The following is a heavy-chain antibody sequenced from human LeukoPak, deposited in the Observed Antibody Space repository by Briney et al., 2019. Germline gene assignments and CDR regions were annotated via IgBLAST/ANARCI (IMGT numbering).Heavy chain of an antibody. V-gene: IGHV3-30*18. J-gene: IGHJ6*02. Sequence: GGSLRLSCAASGFTFSSYDMHWVRQAPGKGLEWVAVISYDGSNKYYADSVKGRFTISRDNSKNTLYLQMNSLRAEDTAVYYCAKDRYASSGWYGGYYYGMDVWGQGTTVTVSS. CDR2: ISYDGSNK. D-gene: IGHD6-19*01. CDR3: AKDRYASSGWYGGYYYGMDV. CDR1: GFTFSSYD.